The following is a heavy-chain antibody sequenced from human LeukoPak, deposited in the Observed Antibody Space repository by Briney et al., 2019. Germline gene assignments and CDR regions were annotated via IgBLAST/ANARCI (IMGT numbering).Heavy chain of an antibody. CDR3: AKDGVRIAASGLLDN. D-gene: IGHD6-13*01. V-gene: IGHV3-23*01. CDR1: GFTFSSYA. Sequence: PGGSLRLSCAASGFTFSSYAMSWVRQAPGKGLEWVSAISGSGGSTYYADSVKGRFTISRDNSKNTLYLQMNSPRAEDTAVYYCAKDGVRIAASGLLDNWGQGTLVTVSS. J-gene: IGHJ4*02. CDR2: ISGSGGST.